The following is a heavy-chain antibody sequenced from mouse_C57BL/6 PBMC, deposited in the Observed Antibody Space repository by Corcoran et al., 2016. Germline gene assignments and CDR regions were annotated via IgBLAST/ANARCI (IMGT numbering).Heavy chain of an antibody. Sequence: DVQLQESGPGLVKPSQSLSLTCSVTGYSITSGSYWNWIRQFPGNKLEWMGYISYDGSNNYNPSLKNRISITRDTSKNQFFLKLNSVTTEDTATEYCARRDFTTVYARDYWGQGTSVTVSS. CDR3: ARRDFTTVYARDY. V-gene: IGHV3-6*01. CDR1: GYSITSGSY. CDR2: ISYDGSN. D-gene: IGHD1-1*01. J-gene: IGHJ4*01.